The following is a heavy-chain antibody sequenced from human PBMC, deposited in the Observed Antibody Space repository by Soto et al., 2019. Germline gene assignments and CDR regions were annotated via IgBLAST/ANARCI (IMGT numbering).Heavy chain of an antibody. CDR3: VRDYCQRWLQSEGCYAFDI. V-gene: IGHV1-69*06. D-gene: IGHD5-12*01. CDR1: GGTFSSYA. CDR2: IIPIFGTA. J-gene: IGHJ3*02. Sequence: SVKVSCKASGGTFSSYAISWVRQAPGQGLEWMGGIIPIFGTANYAQKFQGRVTITADKSTSTAYMELSSLRSEDTAVDYCVRDYCQRWLQSEGCYAFDIWGQGTMVTVSS.